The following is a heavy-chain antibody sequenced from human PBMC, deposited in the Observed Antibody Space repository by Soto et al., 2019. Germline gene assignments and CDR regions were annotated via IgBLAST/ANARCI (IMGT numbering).Heavy chain of an antibody. D-gene: IGHD1-26*01. CDR1: GASISYGNYA. V-gene: IGHV4-30-2*01. J-gene: IGHJ4*02. Sequence: SETLSLTCTVSGASISYGNYAWSWIRQTPGKGLEWIGYINHLETTFYNPSFESRLTLSIDRAKNQFSLNLNSMSAADRAVYFCARGGGSYSFDHRGQGILVTVSS. CDR2: INHLETT. CDR3: ARGGGSYSFDH.